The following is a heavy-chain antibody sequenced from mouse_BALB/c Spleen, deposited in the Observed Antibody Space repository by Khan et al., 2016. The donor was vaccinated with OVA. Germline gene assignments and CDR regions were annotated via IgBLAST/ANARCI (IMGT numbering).Heavy chain of an antibody. V-gene: IGHV1-7*01. CDR1: GYTITTYW. J-gene: IGHJ2*01. CDR3: TRDRIDY. Sequence: QVQLQQSGAELVKPGASVKMSCKASGYTITTYWMYWVKQRPGQGLEWIGYINPTSGYTDYHDNVKDRATISGDKASSTDYMQLNSLTSEDSEIYCYTRDRIDYWGQGTTLTVSS. CDR2: INPTSGYT.